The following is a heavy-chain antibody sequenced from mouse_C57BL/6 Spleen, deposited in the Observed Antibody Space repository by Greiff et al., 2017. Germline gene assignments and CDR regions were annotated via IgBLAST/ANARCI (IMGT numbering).Heavy chain of an antibody. D-gene: IGHD1-1*01. CDR2: IWSGGIT. Sequence: VPLQQSGPGLVQPSQSLSITCTVSGFSLTSYGVHWVRQPPGKGLAWLGVIWSGGITDYNAAFISRLSISKDKSKSQVFFKMNSLQADDTAIYYCAKGLLANHPARDYWGQGTSVTVSS. V-gene: IGHV2-4*01. CDR3: AKGLLANHPARDY. J-gene: IGHJ4*01. CDR1: GFSLTSYG.